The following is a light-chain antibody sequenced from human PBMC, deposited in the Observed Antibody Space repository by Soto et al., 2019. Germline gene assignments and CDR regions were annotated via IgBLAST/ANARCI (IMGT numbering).Light chain of an antibody. J-gene: IGKJ5*01. CDR3: QQLKSYPIT. CDR1: QGISSY. CDR2: AAS. Sequence: DIQMTQSPSSLSASVGDRVTITCRASQGISSYLAWYQQKPGKAPKLLIYAASTLQSGVPSRFSGSGSGTEFTLTINSLQSEDFATYYCQQLKSYPITFGQGTRLEI. V-gene: IGKV1-9*01.